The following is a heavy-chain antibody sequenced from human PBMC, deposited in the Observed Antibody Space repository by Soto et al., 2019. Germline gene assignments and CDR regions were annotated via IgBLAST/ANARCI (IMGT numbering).Heavy chain of an antibody. Sequence: EVQLVESGGGLVQPGGSLRLSCAASGFTFSSYSMNWVRQAPGKGLEWVSYISSSSSTIYYADSVKGRFTISRDNAKNSLYLQMNSLRDEDTAVYYCARGGGYSGGSCYTGMGYWGQGTLVTVSS. J-gene: IGHJ4*02. D-gene: IGHD2-15*01. CDR3: ARGGGYSGGSCYTGMGY. CDR1: GFTFSSYS. CDR2: ISSSSSTI. V-gene: IGHV3-48*02.